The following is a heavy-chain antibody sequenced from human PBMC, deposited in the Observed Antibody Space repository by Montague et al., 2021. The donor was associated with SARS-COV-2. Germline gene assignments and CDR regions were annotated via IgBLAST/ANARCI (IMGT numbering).Heavy chain of an antibody. CDR2: ISYDGSNK. Sequence: SLRLSCAASGFTFSSYAMHWVRQAPGKGLEWVAVISYDGSNKYYADSVKGRFTISRDSSKNTLYLQMNSLRAEDTAVYYCASLLLWFGEFRAFDYWGQGTLVTVSS. V-gene: IGHV3-30*04. CDR1: GFTFSSYA. J-gene: IGHJ4*02. CDR3: ASLLLWFGEFRAFDY. D-gene: IGHD3-10*01.